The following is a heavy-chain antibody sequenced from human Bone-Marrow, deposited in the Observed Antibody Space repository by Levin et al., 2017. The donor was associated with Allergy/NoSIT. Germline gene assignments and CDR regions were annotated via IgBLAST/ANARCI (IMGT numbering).Heavy chain of an antibody. J-gene: IGHJ4*02. Sequence: EASVKVSCKASGGTFSTYTISWVRQAPGQGLEWMGGIMPIIGTANYAQKFQGRVTINADESTSTAYMELSSLRSEDTAVYYCARGEIGSSGLFDYWGQGTLVTVSS. CDR1: GGTFSTYT. CDR3: ARGEIGSSGLFDY. V-gene: IGHV1-69*13. CDR2: IMPIIGTA. D-gene: IGHD6-19*01.